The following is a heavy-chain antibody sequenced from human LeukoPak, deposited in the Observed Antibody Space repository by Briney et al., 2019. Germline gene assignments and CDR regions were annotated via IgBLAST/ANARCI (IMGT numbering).Heavy chain of an antibody. CDR2: INTKTGTP. CDR1: GYTFTGYY. V-gene: IGHV7-4-1*02. Sequence: ASVKVSCKASGYTFTGYYMHWVRQAPGQGLEWMGWINTKTGTPTYAQGFTGRFVFSLDISVTTAYLQISNLKAEDTAFYYCARRSPSADAFDIWGQGTMVTVSS. J-gene: IGHJ3*02. CDR3: ARRSPSADAFDI.